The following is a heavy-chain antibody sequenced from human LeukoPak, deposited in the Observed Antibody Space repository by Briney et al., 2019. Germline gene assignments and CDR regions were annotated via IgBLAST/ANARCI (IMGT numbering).Heavy chain of an antibody. J-gene: IGHJ5*02. CDR1: GYTFTSYD. CDR3: ARGTREGDIVVVPAAMRNWFDP. Sequence: ASVKVSCKASGYTFTSYDINWVRQATGQGLEWMGWMNPNSGNTGYAQKFRGRVTMTRNTSISTAYMELSSLRSEDTAVYYCARGTREGDIVVVPAAMRNWFDPWGQGTLVTVSS. CDR2: MNPNSGNT. D-gene: IGHD2-2*01. V-gene: IGHV1-8*01.